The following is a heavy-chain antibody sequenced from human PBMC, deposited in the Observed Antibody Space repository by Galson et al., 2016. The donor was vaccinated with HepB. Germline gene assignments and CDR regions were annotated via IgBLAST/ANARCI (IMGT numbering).Heavy chain of an antibody. CDR1: GYPFTSFG. CDR3: ARSLVPSFGMDV. V-gene: IGHV1-18*01. D-gene: IGHD2-8*02. Sequence: SVKVSCKASGYPFTSFGISWVRQAPGQGLEWMGWINVFNGHTNYAQKLQGRVTMTTDTSTSTSYMELRSLRSDATAVYYCARSLVPSFGMDVWGKGTKVTVSS. J-gene: IGHJ6*04. CDR2: INVFNGHT.